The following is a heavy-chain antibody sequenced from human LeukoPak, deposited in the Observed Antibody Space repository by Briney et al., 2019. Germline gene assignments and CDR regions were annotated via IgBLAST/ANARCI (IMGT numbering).Heavy chain of an antibody. CDR1: GYSISSGYY. CDR2: IYHSGST. V-gene: IGHV4-38-2*01. Sequence: PSETLSLTCAVSGYSISSGYYWGWIRQPPGKGLEWIGSIYHSGSTYYNPSLKRRVTISVDTSKNQFSLKLSSVTAADTAVYYCARHPARYCSSTSCYNNWFDPWGQGTLVTVSS. D-gene: IGHD2-2*02. CDR3: ARHPARYCSSTSCYNNWFDP. J-gene: IGHJ5*02.